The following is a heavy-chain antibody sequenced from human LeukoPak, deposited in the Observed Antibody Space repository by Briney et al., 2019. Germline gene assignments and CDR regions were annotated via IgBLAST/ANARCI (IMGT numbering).Heavy chain of an antibody. CDR1: GGSISSYY. Sequence: SETLSPTCTVSGGSISSYYWSWIRQPPGKGLEWIGYIYYSGSTNYNPSLKSRVTISVDTSKNQFSLKLSSVTAADTAVYYCARGHSSSWYLAGWFDPWGQGTLDTVSS. J-gene: IGHJ5*02. CDR3: ARGHSSSWYLAGWFDP. D-gene: IGHD6-13*01. V-gene: IGHV4-59*01. CDR2: IYYSGST.